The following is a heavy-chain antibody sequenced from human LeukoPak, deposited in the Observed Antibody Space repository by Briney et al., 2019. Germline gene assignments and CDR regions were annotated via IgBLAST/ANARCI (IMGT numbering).Heavy chain of an antibody. V-gene: IGHV3-53*01. J-gene: IGHJ4*02. CDR1: GFTVSNNY. Sequence: GGSLRLSCAASGFTVSNNYIHWVRQAPGKGLEWVSVICGDGTIYYADSVKGRFTISRDNPKNTLYLQMNSLRAEETAVYYCATSDYYYFDYWGQGTLVTVSS. CDR2: ICGDGTI. D-gene: IGHD3-22*01. CDR3: ATSDYYYFDY.